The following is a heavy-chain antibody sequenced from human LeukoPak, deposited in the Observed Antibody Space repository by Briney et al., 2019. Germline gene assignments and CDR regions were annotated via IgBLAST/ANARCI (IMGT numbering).Heavy chain of an antibody. CDR1: GGSISSYY. J-gene: IGHJ3*02. Sequence: SEILSLTCTVSGGSISSYYWSWIRQPPGKGLEWIGYIYYSGSTNYNPSLKSRVTISVDTSKNQFSLKLSSVTAADTAVYYCARRRGYSYGYDAFDIWGQGTMVTVSS. CDR3: ARRRGYSYGYDAFDI. V-gene: IGHV4-59*08. D-gene: IGHD5-18*01. CDR2: IYYSGST.